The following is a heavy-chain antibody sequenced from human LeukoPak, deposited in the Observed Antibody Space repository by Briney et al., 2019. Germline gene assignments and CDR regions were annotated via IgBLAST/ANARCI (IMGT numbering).Heavy chain of an antibody. V-gene: IGHV3-21*01. J-gene: IGHJ4*02. Sequence: PGGSLRLSCAASGFTFSSYSMNWVRQAPGKGLEWVSSISGSSSYIYYADSVKGRFTISRDNAKNSLYLQMNSLRAEDTAVYYCARDRLPGLTGYYSPFDYWGQGTLVTVSS. CDR1: GFTFSSYS. CDR2: ISGSSSYI. CDR3: ARDRLPGLTGYYSPFDY. D-gene: IGHD3-9*01.